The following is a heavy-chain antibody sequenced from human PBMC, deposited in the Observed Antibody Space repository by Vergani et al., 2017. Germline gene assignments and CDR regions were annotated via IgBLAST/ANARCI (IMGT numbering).Heavy chain of an antibody. V-gene: IGHV4-38-2*02. CDR2: IYHSGVT. J-gene: IGHJ5*02. D-gene: IGHD2-15*01. Sequence: QVQLQESGPGVVRPSGTLSLTCSVSGYSISGGYYWAWLRQTPGKGLEWIGQIYHSGVTHYNPSFKSRVTMSVAASKNQFSLELDSVTAADTAIYYCARTPPANDAPACFAPWGRGIRVTVSS. CDR3: ARTPPANDAPACFAP. CDR1: GYSISGGYY.